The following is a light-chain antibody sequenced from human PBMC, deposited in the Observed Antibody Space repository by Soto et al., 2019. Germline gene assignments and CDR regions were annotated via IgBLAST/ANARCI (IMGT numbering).Light chain of an antibody. V-gene: IGKV1-39*01. J-gene: IGKJ3*01. Sequence: DIQMTQSPSSLSASVGDRVTITCRASQTIIRYLNWYQQKPGRAPNLLIYAASSLQSRVPSRFSGSGSGTEFTLTISSLQSEDFATYFCQQSYSTLFSFGPGTKVEIK. CDR2: AAS. CDR1: QTIIRY. CDR3: QQSYSTLFS.